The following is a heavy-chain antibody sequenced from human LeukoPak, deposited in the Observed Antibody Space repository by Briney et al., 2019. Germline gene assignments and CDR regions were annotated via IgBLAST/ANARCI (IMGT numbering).Heavy chain of an antibody. CDR1: GDTLRNYA. V-gene: IGHV1-69*13. CDR3: AKLSHVQMELLPDAFDV. D-gene: IGHD1-1*01. Sequence: ASVKVSCKASGDTLRNYAIVWVRQAPGQGLEWMGGIIPVFGTADYAQKFQGRVAITADDSTRMAYMELSSLRYEDTAVYYCAKLSHVQMELLPDAFDVWGQGTTVTVSS. CDR2: IIPVFGTA. J-gene: IGHJ3*01.